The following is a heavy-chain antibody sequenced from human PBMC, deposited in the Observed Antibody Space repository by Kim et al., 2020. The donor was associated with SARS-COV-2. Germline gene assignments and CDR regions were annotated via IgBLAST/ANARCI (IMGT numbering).Heavy chain of an antibody. J-gene: IGHJ6*02. V-gene: IGHV3-48*02. CDR3: AREPDHYYYYGMDV. CDR1: GFTFSSYS. CDR2: ISSSSSTI. Sequence: GGSLRLSCAASGFTFSSYSMNWVRQAPGKGLEWVSYISSSSSTIYYADSVKGRFTISRDNAKNSLYLQMNSLRDEDTAVYYCAREPDHYYYYGMDVWGQGTTVTVSS.